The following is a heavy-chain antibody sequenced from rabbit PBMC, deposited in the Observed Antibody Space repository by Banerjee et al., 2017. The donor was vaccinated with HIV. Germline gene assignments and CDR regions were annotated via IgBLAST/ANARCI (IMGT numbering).Heavy chain of an antibody. CDR3: ARDLAGVIGWNFNL. D-gene: IGHD4-1*01. CDR2: IDPIFGSA. CDR1: GFDFSTYG. V-gene: IGHV1S45*01. J-gene: IGHJ4*01. Sequence: QEQLEESGGDLVQPGGSLTLSCKASGFDFSTYGVSWVRQAPGKGLEWIGYIDPIFGSAYYASWAKGRFTISKTSSTTVTLQMTSLTAADTATYFCARDLAGVIGWNFNLWGQGTLVTVS.